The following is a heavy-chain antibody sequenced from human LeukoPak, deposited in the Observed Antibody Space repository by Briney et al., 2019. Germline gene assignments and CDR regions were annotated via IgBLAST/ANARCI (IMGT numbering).Heavy chain of an antibody. CDR2: IKQDGSEK. CDR1: GFTFSDYY. Sequence: PGGSLRLSCAASGFTFSDYYMSWIRQAPGKGLEWVANIKQDGSEKYYVDSVKGRFTISRDNAKNSLYLQMNSLRAEDTAVYYCARGLLEWIAYYYYMDVWGKGTTVTVSS. D-gene: IGHD3-3*01. CDR3: ARGLLEWIAYYYYMDV. V-gene: IGHV3-7*04. J-gene: IGHJ6*03.